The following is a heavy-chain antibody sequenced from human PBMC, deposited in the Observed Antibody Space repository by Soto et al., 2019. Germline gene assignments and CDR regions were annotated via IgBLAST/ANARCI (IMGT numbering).Heavy chain of an antibody. CDR1: GGTFSSYT. J-gene: IGHJ5*02. CDR3: ARDRPDIVATISWFDP. V-gene: IGHV1-69*04. D-gene: IGHD5-12*01. Sequence: GASVKVSCKASGGTFSSYTISWVRQAPGQGLEWMGRIIPILGIANYAQKFQGRVTITADKSTSTAYMELSSLRSEDTAVYYCARDRPDIVATISWFDPWGQGTLVTVSS. CDR2: IIPILGIA.